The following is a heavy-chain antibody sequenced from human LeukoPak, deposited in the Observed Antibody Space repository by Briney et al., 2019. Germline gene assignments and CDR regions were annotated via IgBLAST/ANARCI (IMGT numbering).Heavy chain of an antibody. CDR1: GFTFSDYY. CDR2: ISSSGSTI. V-gene: IGHV3-11*01. D-gene: IGHD6-19*01. Sequence: PGGSLRLSCAASGFTFSDYYMSWIRQAPGKGLEWVSYISSSGSTIYFADSVKGRFTISRDNAKNSLYLQMNSLRAEDTAVYYCARLVTVAGRYYFDYWGQGTLVTVSS. J-gene: IGHJ4*02. CDR3: ARLVTVAGRYYFDY.